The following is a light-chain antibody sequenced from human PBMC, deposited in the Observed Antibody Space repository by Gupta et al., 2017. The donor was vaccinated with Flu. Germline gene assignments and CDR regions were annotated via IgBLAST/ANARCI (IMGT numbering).Light chain of an antibody. Sequence: EIVFTQSPATLSLSPGERATLSCRASQSVSSYLACYQQTPGQATRRLMYDASNRATGIPARLSGSGSGADITRTSSSLAPEDCAVYYRQRRSEWRVTFGQGTKLEIK. V-gene: IGKV3-11*01. CDR3: QRRSEWRVT. CDR2: DAS. J-gene: IGKJ2*01. CDR1: QSVSSY.